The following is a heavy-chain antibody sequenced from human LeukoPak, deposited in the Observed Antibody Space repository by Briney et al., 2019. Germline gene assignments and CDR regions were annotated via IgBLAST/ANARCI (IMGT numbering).Heavy chain of an antibody. CDR1: GFTFSNSW. J-gene: IGHJ4*02. CDR3: AKGERWNYASYFDY. Sequence: PGGSLRLSCAVSGFTFSNSWMNWVRQAPGKGLEWVADIKQDGSEKYYVDSVKGRFTISRDNAKNSLYLQMNSLRAEDTALYYCAKGERWNYASYFDYWGQGTLVTVSS. V-gene: IGHV3-7*03. CDR2: IKQDGSEK. D-gene: IGHD1-7*01.